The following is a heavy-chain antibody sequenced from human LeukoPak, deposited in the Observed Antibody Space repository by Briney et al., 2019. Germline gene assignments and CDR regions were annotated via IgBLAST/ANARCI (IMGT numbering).Heavy chain of an antibody. Sequence: SVTVSCKASGGTFSSYAISWVRQAPGQGLEWMGGIIPIFGTANYAQKFQGRVTITADESTSTAYMELSSLRSEDTAVYYCARYSLPTSVPRNLAQTCYFDYWGQGTLVTVSS. CDR2: IIPIFGTA. D-gene: IGHD2-15*01. CDR3: ARYSLPTSVPRNLAQTCYFDY. J-gene: IGHJ4*02. CDR1: GGTFSSYA. V-gene: IGHV1-69*01.